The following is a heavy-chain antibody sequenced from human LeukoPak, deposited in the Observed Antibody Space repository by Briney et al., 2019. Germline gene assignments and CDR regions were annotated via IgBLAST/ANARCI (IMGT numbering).Heavy chain of an antibody. J-gene: IGHJ5*01. Sequence: GGSLRLSCAASGFTIDGYTLSWVRQAPGKGLEWVASITSGSNFVDYGDSVKGRFTISRDNAQNSLYVQMNSLRAEDTAVFYCATQPELPGWFDSWGQGTLVTVSS. V-gene: IGHV3-21*01. CDR1: GFTIDGYT. CDR2: ITSGSNFV. D-gene: IGHD1-14*01. CDR3: ATQPELPGWFDS.